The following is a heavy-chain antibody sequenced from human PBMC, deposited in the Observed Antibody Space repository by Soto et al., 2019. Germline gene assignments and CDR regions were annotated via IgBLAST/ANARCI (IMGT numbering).Heavy chain of an antibody. V-gene: IGHV4-30-4*01. Sequence: QVQLQESGPGLLKPSQTLFLTCNVSGASIITGDHYWSWIRQSTGKGLEWIGYIYYTGSTFYTPSLQSRVTISLATSKTLFSLELRSVTAADTAVYYCVRGTRPVENWGQGAPVTVSS. D-gene: IGHD1-1*01. CDR3: VRGTRPVEN. CDR1: GASIITGDHY. J-gene: IGHJ4*01. CDR2: IYYTGST.